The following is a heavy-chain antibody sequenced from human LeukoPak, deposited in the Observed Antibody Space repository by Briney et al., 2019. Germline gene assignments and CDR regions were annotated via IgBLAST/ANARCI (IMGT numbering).Heavy chain of an antibody. CDR3: AREGYSSRIYYYHYMDV. D-gene: IGHD6-13*01. J-gene: IGHJ6*03. CDR1: GFTFDDYG. CDR2: INWNGEST. Sequence: GGSLRLSCAASGFTFDDYGMSWVRQVPGKGPEWVSGINWNGESTGYADSVKGRFTISRDNAKNSLYLQMSSLRAEDTALYYCAREGYSSRIYYYHYMDVWGKGTTVTVSS. V-gene: IGHV3-20*04.